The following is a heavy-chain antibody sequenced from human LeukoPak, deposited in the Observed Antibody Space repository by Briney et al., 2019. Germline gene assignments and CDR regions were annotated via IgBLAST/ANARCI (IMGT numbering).Heavy chain of an antibody. CDR2: IIPLFGTA. CDR3: ARDGYSSSSFTPFDY. J-gene: IGHJ4*02. V-gene: IGHV1-69*13. Sequence: ASVKVSCKASGYTFTSYDIRWVRQAPGQGLEWMGGIIPLFGTANYAQKFQGRVTITADESTSTAYMELSSLRSEDTAVYYCARDGYSSSSFTPFDYWGQGTLVTVSS. D-gene: IGHD6-6*01. CDR1: GYTFTSYD.